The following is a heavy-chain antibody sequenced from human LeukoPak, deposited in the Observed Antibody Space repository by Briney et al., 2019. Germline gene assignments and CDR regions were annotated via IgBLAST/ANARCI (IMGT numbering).Heavy chain of an antibody. Sequence: GGSLRLSCAASGFTFSSYGMHWVRQAPGKGLEWVAFIRYDGSNQFYADSVKGRFTISRDNSKNTLYLQMSSLRAEDTAVYYCAKGFGYYFDYWGQGTLVTVSS. CDR3: AKGFGYYFDY. J-gene: IGHJ4*02. D-gene: IGHD3-10*01. V-gene: IGHV3-30*02. CDR1: GFTFSSYG. CDR2: IRYDGSNQ.